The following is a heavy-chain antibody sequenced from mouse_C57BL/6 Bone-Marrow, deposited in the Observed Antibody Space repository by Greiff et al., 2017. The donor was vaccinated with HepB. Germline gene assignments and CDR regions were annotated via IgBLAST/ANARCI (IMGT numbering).Heavy chain of an antibody. Sequence: VNLVESGAELMKPGASVNLSCTATGYTFTGYWIEWVKPRPGHGLEWIVEILPGSGSTNYNEKFKGKATFTADTSSNTDYMQLSSLTTEDSAIYYCARRGYYEYDGRVYYAMDYWGQGTSVTVSS. D-gene: IGHD2-4*01. J-gene: IGHJ4*01. CDR2: ILPGSGST. CDR1: GYTFTGYW. CDR3: ARRGYYEYDGRVYYAMDY. V-gene: IGHV1-9*01.